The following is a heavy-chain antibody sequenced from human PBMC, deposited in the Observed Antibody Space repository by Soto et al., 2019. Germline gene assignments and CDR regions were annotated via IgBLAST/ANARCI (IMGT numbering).Heavy chain of an antibody. CDR1: GETFRRDV. Sequence: SVKVSCKAPGETFRRDVISWVRQAPGQGLEWLGGITPMSGATGYAQKFQGRVTISADKSTGTAYFELSSLTFDDTGVYYCARGVSMAGRPGFFHHWGQGSLVTVSS. CDR3: ARGVSMAGRPGFFHH. J-gene: IGHJ1*01. V-gene: IGHV1-69*06. CDR2: ITPMSGAT. D-gene: IGHD6-6*01.